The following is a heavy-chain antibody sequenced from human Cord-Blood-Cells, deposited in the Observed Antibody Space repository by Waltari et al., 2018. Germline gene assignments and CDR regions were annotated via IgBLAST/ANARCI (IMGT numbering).Heavy chain of an antibody. CDR2: IGTAGDT. CDR3: ARSLAAGNRLGPYYYGMDV. J-gene: IGHJ6*02. CDR1: GFTFSSYD. V-gene: IGHV3-13*01. D-gene: IGHD6-13*01. Sequence: EVQLVESGGGLVQPGGSLRLSCAASGFTFSSYDMHWVRQATGKGLEWVSAIGTAGDTYYPGSVKCRCTISGENAKNSLYLQMNSLRAGYTAVYYCARSLAAGNRLGPYYYGMDVWGQGTTVTVSS.